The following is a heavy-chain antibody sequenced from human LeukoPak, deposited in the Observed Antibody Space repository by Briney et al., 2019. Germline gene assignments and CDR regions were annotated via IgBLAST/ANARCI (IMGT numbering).Heavy chain of an antibody. J-gene: IGHJ4*02. CDR3: ATRTGTRATGAIDY. V-gene: IGHV4-34*01. CDR1: GGSFSGYY. CDR2: INHSGST. Sequence: SETLSLTCAVYGGSFSGYYWSWIRQPPGKGLEWIGEINHSGSTNYNPSLKSRVTISVDTSKNQFSLKLSSVTAADTAVYYCATRTGTRATGAIDYWGQGTLVTVSS. D-gene: IGHD1-14*01.